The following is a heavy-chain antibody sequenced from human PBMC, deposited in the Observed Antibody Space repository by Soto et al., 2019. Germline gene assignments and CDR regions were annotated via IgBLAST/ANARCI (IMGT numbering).Heavy chain of an antibody. D-gene: IGHD2-2*01. CDR2: MNPDSGDT. Sequence: GASVKVSCKASGYTFTSYDINWVRQATGQGLEWMGWMNPDSGDTGYAQNFQGRVTMTRNTSIRTAYMELSSLRSEDTAVYYCARGLVGCSSTSCSQCFAPWGRGTQVPVS. J-gene: IGHJ5*02. CDR1: GYTFTSYD. V-gene: IGHV1-8*01. CDR3: ARGLVGCSSTSCSQCFAP.